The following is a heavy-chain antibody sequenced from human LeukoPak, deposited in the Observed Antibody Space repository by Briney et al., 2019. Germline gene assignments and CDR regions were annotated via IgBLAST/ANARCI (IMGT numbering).Heavy chain of an antibody. Sequence: SETLSLTCTVSGGSISSYYWSWIRQPPGKGLEWIGYIYYSGSTNYNPSLKSRVTISVDTSKNQFSLKLSSVTAADTAVYYCAVITMVREVWKDDLYYFDYWGQGTLVTVSS. CDR1: GGSISSYY. CDR3: AVITMVREVWKDDLYYFDY. CDR2: IYYSGST. J-gene: IGHJ4*02. V-gene: IGHV4-59*08. D-gene: IGHD3-10*01.